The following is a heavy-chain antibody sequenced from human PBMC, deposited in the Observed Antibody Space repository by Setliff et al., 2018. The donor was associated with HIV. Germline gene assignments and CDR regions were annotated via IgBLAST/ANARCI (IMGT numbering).Heavy chain of an antibody. CDR2: IYASGST. CDR1: GGSLNTYY. D-gene: IGHD5-12*01. Sequence: SETLSLTCIVSGGSLNTYYWTRIRQPAGKGLEWIGRIYASGSTNYNPSLKSRLTISEDTSRNQFSLKVSSVTAADTAVYYCARHGVIWERLRPLLYFDSWGQGTLVTVSS. J-gene: IGHJ4*02. V-gene: IGHV4-4*07. CDR3: ARHGVIWERLRPLLYFDS.